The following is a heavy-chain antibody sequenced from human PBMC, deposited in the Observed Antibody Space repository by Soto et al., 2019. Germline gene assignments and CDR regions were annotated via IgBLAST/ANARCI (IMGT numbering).Heavy chain of an antibody. Sequence: ASVKVSCKASGYTFTSYGISWVRQAPGQGLEWMGWISAYNGNTNYAQKLQGRVTMTTDTSTSTAYMELRSLRSDDTAVYYCARVSSGWIRAEYFQHWGQGTLVTGSS. CDR2: ISAYNGNT. J-gene: IGHJ1*01. V-gene: IGHV1-18*01. CDR3: ARVSSGWIRAEYFQH. CDR1: GYTFTSYG. D-gene: IGHD6-19*01.